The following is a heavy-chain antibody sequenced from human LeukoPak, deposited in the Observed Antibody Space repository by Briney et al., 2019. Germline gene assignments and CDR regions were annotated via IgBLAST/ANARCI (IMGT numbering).Heavy chain of an antibody. CDR2: IKPDGSER. D-gene: IGHD3-16*01. V-gene: IGHV3-7*01. Sequence: GGSLRLSCATSGFTFSTFWMSWVRQAPGKGLEWVANIKPDGSERFYVDSVKGRFTISRDNAKNSLYLQMDSLGADDTAVYFCARDGGLSYWGQGTLVTVSS. CDR1: GFTFSTFW. CDR3: ARDGGLSY. J-gene: IGHJ4*02.